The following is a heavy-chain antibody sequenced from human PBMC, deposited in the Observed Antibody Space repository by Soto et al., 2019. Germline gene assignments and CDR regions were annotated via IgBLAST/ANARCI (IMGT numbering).Heavy chain of an antibody. CDR1: GFSLNTRDVG. D-gene: IGHD3-16*01. CDR2: VYWDDDK. V-gene: IGHV2-5*02. CDR3: AHCRGGVASC. Sequence: QITLNESGPALVKPTQTLTLTCTFSGFSLNTRDVGVGWIRQPPGKALEWLGVVYWDDDKTYSPSLKSRLTITKDTPKNQVVLRMTKMDPVDTATYYCAHCRGGVASCWGHGTLVTVSS. J-gene: IGHJ4*01.